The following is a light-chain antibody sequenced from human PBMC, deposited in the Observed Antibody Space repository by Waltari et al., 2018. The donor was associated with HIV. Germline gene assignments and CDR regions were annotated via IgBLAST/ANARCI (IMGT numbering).Light chain of an antibody. Sequence: IVMTQSTVTLSVSQGVRASLSCRASERVRNKLAWYQQQAGQAPRLLIYDASTEASGIPARFSGSGSGTEFTLTISSLQAEDFAVYYCQQYNDWPRTFGQGTKVESK. CDR3: QQYNDWPRT. CDR2: DAS. V-gene: IGKV3-15*01. J-gene: IGKJ1*01. CDR1: ERVRNK.